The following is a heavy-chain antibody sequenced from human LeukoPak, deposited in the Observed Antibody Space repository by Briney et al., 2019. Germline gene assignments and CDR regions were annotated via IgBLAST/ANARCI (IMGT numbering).Heavy chain of an antibody. J-gene: IGHJ4*02. D-gene: IGHD3-22*01. CDR1: GGSSSGYY. V-gene: IGHV4-34*01. CDR2: INHSGST. CDR3: ASSSGYPEDY. Sequence: SETLSLTCAVYGGSSSGYYWSWIRQPPGKGLEWIGEINHSGSTNYNPSLKSRVTISVDTSKNQFSLKLSSVTAADTAVHYCASSSGYPEDYWGQGTLVTVSS.